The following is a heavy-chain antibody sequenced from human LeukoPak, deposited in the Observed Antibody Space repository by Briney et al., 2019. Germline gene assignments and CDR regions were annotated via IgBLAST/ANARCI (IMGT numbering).Heavy chain of an antibody. D-gene: IGHD4-23*01. J-gene: IGHJ4*02. CDR1: GGSFSGYY. CDR3: PTHQTKHYDSNSGVVDY. CDR2: INHSGST. Sequence: PSETLSLTCAVYGGSFSGYYWSWIRQPPGKGLEWIGEINHSGSTNYNPSLKSRVTISVDTSKNQFSLKLSSVTAADTAVYYCPTHQTKHYDSNSGVVDYWGQGTLVTVYS. V-gene: IGHV4-34*01.